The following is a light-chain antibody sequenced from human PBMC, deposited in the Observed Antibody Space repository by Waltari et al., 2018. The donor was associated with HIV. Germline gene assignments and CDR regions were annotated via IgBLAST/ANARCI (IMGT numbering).Light chain of an antibody. Sequence: DIVMTQSPDSMAVSLGARATIHCKSTHSVLYTFNSNNYLAWYQQKPVQSPKLLIYWASTRESGVPDRFSGSGSGTEFTLTISSLQAEDVAVYYCQQYYSTPITFGQGTRLEIK. CDR2: WAS. CDR1: HSVLYTFNSNNY. CDR3: QQYYSTPIT. J-gene: IGKJ5*01. V-gene: IGKV4-1*01.